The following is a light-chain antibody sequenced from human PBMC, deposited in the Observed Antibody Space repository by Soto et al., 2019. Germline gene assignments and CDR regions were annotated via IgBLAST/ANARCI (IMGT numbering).Light chain of an antibody. J-gene: IGLJ2*01. CDR1: SSDVGSYNR. Sequence: QSALTQPPSVSGSPGQSVTISCTGTSSDVGSYNRVSWYQQPPGTAPKLMIYEVSNRPSGVPDRFSGSKSGNTASLTISGLQAEDGADYYCSSYTSSSTPVVFGGGTSSPS. CDR2: EVS. V-gene: IGLV2-18*02. CDR3: SSYTSSSTPVV.